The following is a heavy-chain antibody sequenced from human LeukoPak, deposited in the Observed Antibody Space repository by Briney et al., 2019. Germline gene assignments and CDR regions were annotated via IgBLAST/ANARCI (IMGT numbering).Heavy chain of an antibody. J-gene: IGHJ4*02. D-gene: IGHD4-17*01. Sequence: PSETLSLTCSVSGGSIRTYYWSWIRQSADKGLEYIGRMQAIGTTNYNPSLKSRVTISVDKSKNQFSLKLTSVTAADTAVYFCAREYGGYCDFWGQGILVTVSS. CDR2: MQAIGTT. CDR3: AREYGGYCDF. CDR1: GGSIRTYY. V-gene: IGHV4-4*07.